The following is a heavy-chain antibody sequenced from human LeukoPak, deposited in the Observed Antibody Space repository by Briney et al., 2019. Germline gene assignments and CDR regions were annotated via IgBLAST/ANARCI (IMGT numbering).Heavy chain of an antibody. CDR2: IKEDGSET. J-gene: IGHJ4*02. CDR1: GFTFSSYW. V-gene: IGHV3-7*01. Sequence: GGSLRLSCAASGFTFSSYWMSWVRQAPGKGLEWVANIKEDGSETYFVDSVKGRFTISRDNAKNSLYLQMNSLRAEDTAVYYCARSYADLFDFWGQGTLVTVSS. D-gene: IGHD2-2*01. CDR3: ARSYADLFDF.